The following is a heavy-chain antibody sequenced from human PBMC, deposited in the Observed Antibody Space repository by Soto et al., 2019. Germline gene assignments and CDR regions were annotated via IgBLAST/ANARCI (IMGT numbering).Heavy chain of an antibody. J-gene: IGHJ4*02. V-gene: IGHV1-18*04. CDR2: ISAYNGDT. D-gene: IGHD2-2*02. Sequence: QVQLVQSGAEVKKPGASVKVSCKASGYTFISYGISWVRQAPGQGLEWMGWISAYNGDTNYAQKLQGRVTMTTDTSTSTAYMELRSLRSDDTAVYDCARYQCSSSSCYTFFFDYWGQGTLVTVSS. CDR1: GYTFISYG. CDR3: ARYQCSSSSCYTFFFDY.